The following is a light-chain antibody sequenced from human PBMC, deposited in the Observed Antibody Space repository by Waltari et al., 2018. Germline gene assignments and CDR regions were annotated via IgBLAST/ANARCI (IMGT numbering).Light chain of an antibody. Sequence: QSALTQPASVSGSPGQSITIPCTGTSSDVGTYNLLPWYQHHPGKAPKLMIYEVSKRPSGVSYRFSGSKSGNTASLTISGLQTDDEADYYCCSYAGSSTVVFGGGTKLTVL. CDR3: CSYAGSSTVV. J-gene: IGLJ2*01. CDR2: EVS. CDR1: SSDVGTYNL. V-gene: IGLV2-23*02.